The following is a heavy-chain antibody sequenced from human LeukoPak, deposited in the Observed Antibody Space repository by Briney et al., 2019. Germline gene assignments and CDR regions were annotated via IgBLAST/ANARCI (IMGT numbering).Heavy chain of an antibody. CDR3: ARATGVVVWEPTYFDY. J-gene: IGHJ4*02. D-gene: IGHD2-15*01. Sequence: PGGSPRLSCAASGFTFSSYWMSCVRQAPGKGLEWVANIKQDGSEKYYVDSVKGRFTISRDNAKNSLFLQMNSLRAEDTAVYYCARATGVVVWEPTYFDYWGQGTLVTVSS. CDR1: GFTFSSYW. CDR2: IKQDGSEK. V-gene: IGHV3-7*05.